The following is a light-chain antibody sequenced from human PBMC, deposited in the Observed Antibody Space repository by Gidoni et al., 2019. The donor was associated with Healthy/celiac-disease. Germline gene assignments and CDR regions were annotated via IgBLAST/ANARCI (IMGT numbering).Light chain of an antibody. Sequence: EIVLTQSPATLSLSPGERPTLSCRASQSVSSYLAWYQQKPGQAPRLLIYDASNRATGIPARFSGSGSGTDFTLTISSLGPEDFAVYYCQQRSNWPWTFGQGTKVEIK. CDR3: QQRSNWPWT. V-gene: IGKV3-11*01. J-gene: IGKJ1*01. CDR1: QSVSSY. CDR2: DAS.